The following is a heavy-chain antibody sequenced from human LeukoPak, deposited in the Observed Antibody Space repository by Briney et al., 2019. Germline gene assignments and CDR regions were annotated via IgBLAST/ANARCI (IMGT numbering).Heavy chain of an antibody. J-gene: IGHJ4*02. CDR1: GFTFSSYG. D-gene: IGHD3-10*01. V-gene: IGHV3-30*03. CDR3: ASQGENPVDY. Sequence: GGSLRLSCAASGFTFSSYGMHWVRQAPGKGLEWVAVISYDGSNKYYADSVKGRFTISRDNSKNTLYLQMNSLRAEDTAVYYCASQGENPVDYWGQGTLVTVSS. CDR2: ISYDGSNK.